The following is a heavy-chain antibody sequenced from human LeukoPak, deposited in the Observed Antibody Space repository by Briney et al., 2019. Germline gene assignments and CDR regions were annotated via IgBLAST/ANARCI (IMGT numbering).Heavy chain of an antibody. CDR1: GFTFSSYA. V-gene: IGHV3-23*01. CDR3: TRRRDGYFSLGDY. D-gene: IGHD5-24*01. J-gene: IGHJ4*02. Sequence: GGSLRLSCAASGFTFSSYAMSWVRQAPGKGLEWVSAISGSGGSTYYADSVRGRFTISRDNSKNTPYLQMNSLKTEDTAVYYCTRRRDGYFSLGDYWGQGTLVTVSS. CDR2: ISGSGGST.